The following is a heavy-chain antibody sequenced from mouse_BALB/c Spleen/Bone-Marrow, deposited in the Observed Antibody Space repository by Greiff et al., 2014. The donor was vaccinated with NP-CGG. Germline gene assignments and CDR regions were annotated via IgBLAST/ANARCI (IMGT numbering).Heavy chain of an antibody. Sequence: VQLQQSGPELVKPGAPVKVSCKASGYTFTSSWMNWVKQRPGRGLEWIGRIDPSDRETPYNQKFKDKATLTVDKSSSTAYIQLSSLTSEDSAVYYCARDHFYSGNFEWAYGGQGTLVPVAA. D-gene: IGHD2-1*01. V-gene: IGHV1-69*02. CDR1: GYTFTSSW. CDR3: ARDHFYSGNFEWAY. CDR2: IDPSDRET. J-gene: IGHJ3*01.